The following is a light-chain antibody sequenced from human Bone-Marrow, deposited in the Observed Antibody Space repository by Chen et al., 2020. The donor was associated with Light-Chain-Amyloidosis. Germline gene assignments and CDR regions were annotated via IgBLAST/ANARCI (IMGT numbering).Light chain of an antibody. V-gene: IGLV6-57*01. CDR1: SGSIATNY. J-gene: IGLJ3*02. CDR2: EDD. Sequence: NFMLTQPHSVSESPGTTLIISCSRRSGSIATNYVQWYQQRPGSSPTTVIYEDDQRPSGVPDRFSGSIDRSSNSASLTISGLKTEDEADYYCQSYQGSSQGVFGGGTKLTVL. CDR3: QSYQGSSQGV.